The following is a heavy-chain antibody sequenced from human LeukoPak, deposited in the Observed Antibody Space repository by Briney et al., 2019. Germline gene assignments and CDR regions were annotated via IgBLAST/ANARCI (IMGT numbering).Heavy chain of an antibody. CDR2: VNHSGST. J-gene: IGHJ3*02. CDR1: GGSFSGYY. V-gene: IGHV4-34*01. CDR3: ARDDYGLGYAFDT. D-gene: IGHD4-17*01. Sequence: PSETLSLTCAVYGGSFSGYYWSWIRQPPGKGLEWIGEVNHSGSTNYNPSLKSRVTISVDTSKNQFSLKLSSVTAADTAVYYCARDDYGLGYAFDTWGQGTMVTVSS.